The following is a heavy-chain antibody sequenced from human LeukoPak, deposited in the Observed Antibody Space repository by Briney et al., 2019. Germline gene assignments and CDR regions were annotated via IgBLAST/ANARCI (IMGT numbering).Heavy chain of an antibody. J-gene: IGHJ6*02. CDR1: GFTFSSYA. CDR2: ITDSGGNT. D-gene: IGHD6-6*01. V-gene: IGHV3-23*01. CDR3: ASPQYSSSYGYYYYGMGV. Sequence: PGGSLRLSCAASGFTFSSYAMSWVRQAPGKGLEWVSAITDSGGNTFHADSVKGRFTISRDNSKNTLYLQMNSLRAEDTAVYYCASPQYSSSYGYYYYGMGVWGQGTAVTVSS.